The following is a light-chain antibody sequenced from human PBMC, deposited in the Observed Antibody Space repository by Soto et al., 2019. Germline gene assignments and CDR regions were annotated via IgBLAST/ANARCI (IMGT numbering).Light chain of an antibody. V-gene: IGKV3-11*01. CDR2: DAS. J-gene: IGKJ2*01. CDR3: QQRSNWPPKYT. Sequence: EIVLTQSPATLSLSPGERATLSCRASQSVSSYLAWYQQKPGQAPRVLIYDASNRATGIPARFSGSGSGTDFTLTISSLEPEDFAVYYCQQRSNWPPKYTFGQGTKLEIK. CDR1: QSVSSY.